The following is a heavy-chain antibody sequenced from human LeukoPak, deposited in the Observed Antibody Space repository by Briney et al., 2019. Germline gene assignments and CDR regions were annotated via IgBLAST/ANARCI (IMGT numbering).Heavy chain of an antibody. J-gene: IGHJ6*02. D-gene: IGHD2-2*02. CDR3: ARDFDCSSTSCYNVKTYYYYYGMGV. CDR2: INPNSGGT. CDR1: GYTFTGYH. Sequence: GSVKVSCKASGYTFTGYHMHWVRQAPGQGLEWMGWINPNSGGTNYAQKFQGRVTMTRDPSISTAYMELSRLRSDDTAVYYCARDFDCSSTSCYNVKTYYYYYGMGVWGQGTTVTVSS. V-gene: IGHV1-2*02.